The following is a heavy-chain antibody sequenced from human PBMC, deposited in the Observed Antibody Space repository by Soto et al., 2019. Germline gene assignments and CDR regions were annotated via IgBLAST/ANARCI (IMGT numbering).Heavy chain of an antibody. CDR3: ARGRIPLWYPFDY. Sequence: QVQLQESGPGLVKPSETLSLTCTVSGGSISSYYWSWIRQPPGKGLEWIGYIYYSGSTNYNPSLKSRITRSVDTSKNRFSLKLSSVTAAATAVYYCARGRIPLWYPFDYWGQGTLVTVSS. CDR1: GGSISSYY. V-gene: IGHV4-59*01. D-gene: IGHD5-18*01. CDR2: IYYSGST. J-gene: IGHJ4*02.